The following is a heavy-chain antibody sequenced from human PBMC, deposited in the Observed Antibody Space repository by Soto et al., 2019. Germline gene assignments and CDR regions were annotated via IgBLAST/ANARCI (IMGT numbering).Heavy chain of an antibody. D-gene: IGHD3-22*01. V-gene: IGHV1-69*13. Sequence: SVKVSCKASGGTFSSYAISWVRQAPGQGLEWMGGIIPIFGTANYAQKFQGRVTITADESTSTAYMELSSLRSEDTALYYCASRDYYDSSGYYPDYWGQGTLVTVSS. J-gene: IGHJ4*02. CDR3: ASRDYYDSSGYYPDY. CDR2: IIPIFGTA. CDR1: GGTFSSYA.